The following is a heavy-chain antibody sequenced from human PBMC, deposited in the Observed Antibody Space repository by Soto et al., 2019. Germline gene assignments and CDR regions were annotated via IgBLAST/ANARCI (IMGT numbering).Heavy chain of an antibody. J-gene: IGHJ6*02. V-gene: IGHV1-18*01. CDR2: ISAYNGNT. Sequence: ASVKVSCKGAGYTFTSYGISWVRQAPGQGLEWMGWISAYNGNTNYAQRLQGRVTMTTDTSTSTAYMELRSLRSDDTAVYYCASWYSGIMGVWGQGTTVTVSS. CDR3: ASWYSGIMGV. CDR1: GYTFTSYG. D-gene: IGHD1-26*01.